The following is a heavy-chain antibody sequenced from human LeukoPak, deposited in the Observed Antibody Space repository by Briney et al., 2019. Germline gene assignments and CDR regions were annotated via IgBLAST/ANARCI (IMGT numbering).Heavy chain of an antibody. CDR2: ISSSGSTI. CDR3: ARATSHRDTAMVNYYYMDV. D-gene: IGHD5-18*01. V-gene: IGHV3-48*01. J-gene: IGHJ6*03. Sequence: GGSLRLSCAASGFTFSSYSMNWVRQAPGKGLEWVSYISSSGSTIYYADSVKGRFTISRDNAKNSLYLQMNSLRAEDTAVYYCARATSHRDTAMVNYYYMDVWGKGTTVTVSS. CDR1: GFTFSSYS.